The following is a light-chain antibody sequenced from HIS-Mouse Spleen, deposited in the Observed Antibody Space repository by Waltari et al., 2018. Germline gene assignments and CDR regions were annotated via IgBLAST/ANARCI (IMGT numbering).Light chain of an antibody. CDR2: EVS. CDR1: SSDGGGYNY. J-gene: IGLJ1*01. Sequence: QSALTQPASVSGSPGQSITISCTGTSSDGGGYNYVSWYQQHPGTAPKLMIYEVSNRPSGVSNRFSGSKSGNTASLTISGLQAEDEADYYCSSYTSSSTPYVFGTGTKVTVL. V-gene: IGLV2-14*01. CDR3: SSYTSSSTPYV.